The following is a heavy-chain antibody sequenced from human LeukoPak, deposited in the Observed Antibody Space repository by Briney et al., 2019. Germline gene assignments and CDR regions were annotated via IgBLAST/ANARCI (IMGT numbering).Heavy chain of an antibody. CDR1: GFTFSSYE. D-gene: IGHD6-13*01. CDR3: ARDQYSSSWYEDYFDY. CDR2: ISSSGSTI. Sequence: GGSLRLSCAASGFTFSSYEMNWVRQAPGKGLEGVSYISSSGSTIYSADSVKGRFTISRDNAKNSLYLQMNSLRAEDTAVYYCARDQYSSSWYEDYFDYWGQGTLVTVSS. J-gene: IGHJ4*02. V-gene: IGHV3-48*03.